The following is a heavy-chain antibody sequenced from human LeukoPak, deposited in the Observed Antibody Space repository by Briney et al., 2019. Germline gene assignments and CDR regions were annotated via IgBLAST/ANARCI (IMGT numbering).Heavy chain of an antibody. D-gene: IGHD3-3*01. V-gene: IGHV1-46*01. CDR3: ARNYDGGWFDP. CDR2: INPSGGSP. CDR1: GYTFTNYY. J-gene: IGHJ5*02. Sequence: ASVKVSCKASGYTFTNYYIHWVRQAPGQGLEWMGIINPSGGSPTYAQNFQGRVTMTRGTSTSTAYMELSSLRSEDTAVYYCARNYDGGWFDPWGQGTLVTVSS.